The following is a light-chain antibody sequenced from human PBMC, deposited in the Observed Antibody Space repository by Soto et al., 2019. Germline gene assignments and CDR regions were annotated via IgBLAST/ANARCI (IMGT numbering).Light chain of an antibody. CDR3: QHYGSSWT. CDR2: GAS. Sequence: EIVLTQSPCTLSFSPGERATLSCRASQSVSSSYLAWYQQKAGQAPRLLIYGASNRATGIPDRFSGSGSGTDFILTISRLEPEDFAVYYCQHYGSSWTFGQGTKVDIK. CDR1: QSVSSSY. J-gene: IGKJ1*01. V-gene: IGKV3-20*01.